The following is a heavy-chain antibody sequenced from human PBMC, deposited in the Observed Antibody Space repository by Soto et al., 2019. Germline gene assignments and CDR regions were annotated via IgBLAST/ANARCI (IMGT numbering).Heavy chain of an antibody. CDR3: ARDRTVVPAAIYGSVGRYYYGMDV. D-gene: IGHD2-2*02. V-gene: IGHV3-30-3*01. CDR1: GFTFSSYA. Sequence: GGSLRLSCAASGFTFSSYAMHWFRQAPGKGLEWVAIISYDGSNKYYADSVKGRFTISRDNSKNTLYLQMNSLRAEDTAVYYCARDRTVVPAAIYGSVGRYYYGMDVWGQGTTVTASS. CDR2: ISYDGSNK. J-gene: IGHJ6*02.